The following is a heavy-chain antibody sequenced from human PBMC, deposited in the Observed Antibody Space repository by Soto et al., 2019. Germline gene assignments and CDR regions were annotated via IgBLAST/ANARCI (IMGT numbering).Heavy chain of an antibody. CDR3: AKDLFTMVRGENYYYYGMDV. D-gene: IGHD3-10*01. Sequence: GGSLRLSCAASGFTFSSYGMHWVRQAPGKGLEWVAVISYDGSNKYYADSVKGRFTISRDNSKNTLYLQMNSLRAEDTAVYYCAKDLFTMVRGENYYYYGMDVWGQGTTVTVSS. V-gene: IGHV3-30*18. CDR1: GFTFSSYG. CDR2: ISYDGSNK. J-gene: IGHJ6*02.